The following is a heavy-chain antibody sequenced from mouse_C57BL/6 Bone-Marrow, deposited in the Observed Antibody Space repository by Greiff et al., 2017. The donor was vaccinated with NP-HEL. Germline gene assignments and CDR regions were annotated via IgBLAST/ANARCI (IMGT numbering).Heavy chain of an antibody. CDR2: IYPGSGST. V-gene: IGHV1-55*01. D-gene: IGHD1-1*01. CDR3: ARGDYYGSRGFDY. J-gene: IGHJ2*01. CDR1: GYTFTSYW. Sequence: VQLQQPGAELVKPGASVKMSCKASGYTFTSYWITWVKQRPGQGLEWIGDIYPGSGSTNYNEKFKSKATLTVDKSSSTAYMQLSSLTSEDSAVYYCARGDYYGSRGFDYWGQGTTLTVSS.